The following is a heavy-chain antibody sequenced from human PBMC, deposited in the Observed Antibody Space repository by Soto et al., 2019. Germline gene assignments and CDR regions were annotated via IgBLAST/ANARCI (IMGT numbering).Heavy chain of an antibody. Sequence: VQLVESGGGVVQPGRSLRLSCAASGYTFSNYGMHWVRQAPGKGLEWVAGISYDGSKEHYADSVKGRFTISRNNSKNTLSLQMNSLRVEDTAVYYCSKETGLAWAGVFDAFDMWGQGTMVTVSS. CDR3: SKETGLAWAGVFDAFDM. CDR1: GYTFSNYG. V-gene: IGHV3-30*18. D-gene: IGHD3-10*01. J-gene: IGHJ3*02. CDR2: ISYDGSKE.